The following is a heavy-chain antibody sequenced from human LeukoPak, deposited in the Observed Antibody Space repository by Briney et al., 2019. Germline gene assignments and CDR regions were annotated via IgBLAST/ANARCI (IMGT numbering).Heavy chain of an antibody. CDR2: IIPIFGTA. V-gene: IGHV1-69*13. CDR1: GGTLSSYA. J-gene: IGHJ4*02. D-gene: IGHD5-18*01. CDR3: ASGAGSAMVTTNFDY. Sequence: ASVKVSCKASGGTLSSYAISWVRQAPGQGLEWMGGIIPIFGTANYAQKFQGRVTITADESTSTAYMELSSLRSEDTAVYYCASGAGSAMVTTNFDYWGQGTLVTVSS.